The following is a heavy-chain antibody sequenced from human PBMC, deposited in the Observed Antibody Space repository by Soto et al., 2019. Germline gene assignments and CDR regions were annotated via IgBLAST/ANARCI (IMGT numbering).Heavy chain of an antibody. CDR3: AMVDVYVTPSPQDV. V-gene: IGHV1-18*01. D-gene: IGHD3-16*01. J-gene: IGHJ6*02. Sequence: QVQLVQSGAEVKNPGASVKVSCKASGYTFTRYGIGWARQAPGQGLEWMGWINTYNGNTNYAQNVQGRDTLTTDTSTSTASMELSRPRTNDTAIYYCAMVDVYVTPSPQDVWGQGTKVSVSS. CDR2: INTYNGNT. CDR1: GYTFTRYG.